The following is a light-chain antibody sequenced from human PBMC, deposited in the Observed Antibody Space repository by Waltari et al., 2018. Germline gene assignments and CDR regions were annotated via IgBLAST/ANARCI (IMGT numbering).Light chain of an antibody. Sequence: QSALTQPASVSGSPGQSITISCSGTTSDLGGYNYVSWYQQPPGKAPKLIIYDVTSRPSGVSNRFSGSKSGNTASLTISGLQAEDEADYYCCSFTSSSTWVFGGWTKLTVL. V-gene: IGLV2-14*01. CDR3: CSFTSSSTWV. J-gene: IGLJ3*02. CDR1: TSDLGGYNY. CDR2: DVT.